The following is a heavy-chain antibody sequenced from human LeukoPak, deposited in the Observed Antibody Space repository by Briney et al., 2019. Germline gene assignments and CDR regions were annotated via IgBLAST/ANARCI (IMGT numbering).Heavy chain of an antibody. Sequence: GGSLRLSCAASGFTFSSYAMSWVRQAPGKGLEWVSTISDDGDSTYYADSVKGRFTISRDNSKNTLYLQMSSLRADDTAVYYCAKGNWRYFDYWGQGTLVTVSS. CDR2: ISDDGDST. CDR1: GFTFSSYA. CDR3: AKGNWRYFDY. J-gene: IGHJ4*02. V-gene: IGHV3-23*01. D-gene: IGHD1-1*01.